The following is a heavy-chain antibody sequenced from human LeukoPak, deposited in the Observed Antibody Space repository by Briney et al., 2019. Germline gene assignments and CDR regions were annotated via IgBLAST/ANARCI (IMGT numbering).Heavy chain of an antibody. V-gene: IGHV4-38-2*01. CDR2: IYHSGST. CDR1: GYSISSGYY. CDR3: ARRGPQYWYFDL. J-gene: IGHJ2*01. Sequence: SETLSLTCAVSGYSISSGYYWGWIRQPPGKGLEWIGNIYHSGSTYYNPSLKSRVTISVDTSKNQFSLKLSSVTAADTAVYYCARRGPQYWYFDLWGRGTLVTVSS.